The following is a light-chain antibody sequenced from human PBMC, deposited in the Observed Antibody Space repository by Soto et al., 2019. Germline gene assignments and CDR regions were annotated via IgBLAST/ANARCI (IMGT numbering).Light chain of an antibody. CDR1: QSVSSSY. J-gene: IGKJ4*01. Sequence: EIVLTQSPGTLSLSPGERATLSCRASQSVSSSYLAWYQQKPGQAPRLLIYGASSRATGIPHRFSGSGSGTDFTLTISRLEPEDFAVYDCQQNGSSPLTFGGVTAVEIK. CDR3: QQNGSSPLT. V-gene: IGKV3-20*01. CDR2: GAS.